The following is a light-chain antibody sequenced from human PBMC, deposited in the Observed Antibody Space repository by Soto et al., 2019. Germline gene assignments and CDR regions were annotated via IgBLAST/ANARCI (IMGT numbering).Light chain of an antibody. V-gene: IGKV3-20*01. CDR2: GAS. J-gene: IGKJ1*01. Sequence: EIVMTQSPATVSVSPGERATLYCRASQSVGNNLAWYQQKPGQAPRLLIYGASNRATGIPDRFSGSGSGTDFTLTISRLEPEDFAVYYCQQYGSSGTFGQGTKVDIK. CDR1: QSVGNN. CDR3: QQYGSSGT.